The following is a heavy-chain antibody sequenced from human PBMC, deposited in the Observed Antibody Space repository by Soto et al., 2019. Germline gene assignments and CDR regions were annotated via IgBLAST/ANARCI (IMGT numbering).Heavy chain of an antibody. CDR1: GYTFSYFY. Sequence: ASVKVSCRASGYTFSYFYMHWVRQAPGQGLEWMGWINPNNGGTNYAQKFKGRVTMTRDTSISTAYMELSSLTSDDTAVYYCARRGDYYDYYAMDVWGQGTTVTVSS. CDR3: ARRGDYYDYYAMDV. V-gene: IGHV1-2*02. D-gene: IGHD3-10*01. CDR2: INPNNGGT. J-gene: IGHJ6*02.